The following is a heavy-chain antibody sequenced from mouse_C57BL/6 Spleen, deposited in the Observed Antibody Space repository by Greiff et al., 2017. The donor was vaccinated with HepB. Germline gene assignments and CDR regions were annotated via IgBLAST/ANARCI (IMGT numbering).Heavy chain of an antibody. Sequence: VQLQQSGAELVRPGSSVKLSCKASGYTFTSYWMHWVKQRPIQGLEWIGNIDPSDSETHYNQKFKDKATLTVDKSSSTAYMQLSSLTSEDSAVYYCARDGNYAPYFDYWGQGTTLTVSS. CDR2: IDPSDSET. V-gene: IGHV1-52*01. J-gene: IGHJ2*01. D-gene: IGHD2-1*01. CDR1: GYTFTSYW. CDR3: ARDGNYAPYFDY.